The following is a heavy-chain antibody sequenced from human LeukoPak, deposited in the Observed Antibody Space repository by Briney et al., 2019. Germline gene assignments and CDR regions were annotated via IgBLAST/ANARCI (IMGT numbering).Heavy chain of an antibody. D-gene: IGHD3-16*01. J-gene: IGHJ6*02. V-gene: IGHV4-34*01. Sequence: PSETLSLTCAVYGGSFGGYYWSWIRQPPGKGLEWIGEINHSGSTNYSPSLKSRVTISVDTSKNQFSLKLSSVTAADTAVYYCARMGDHYYYGMDVWGQGTTVTVSS. CDR2: INHSGST. CDR3: ARMGDHYYYGMDV. CDR1: GGSFGGYY.